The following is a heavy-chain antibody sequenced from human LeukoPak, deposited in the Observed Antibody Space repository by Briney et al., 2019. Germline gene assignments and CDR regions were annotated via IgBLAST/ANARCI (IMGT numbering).Heavy chain of an antibody. Sequence: RSSETLSLTCAVYGGSFSDYFWSWIRQPPGKGLEWIGEINHGGTTNYNPSLKSRVIISIDRSKNQVSLKLNSVTAADTAVYYCARERPGAPMDYWGQGTLVTVSS. CDR2: INHGGTT. J-gene: IGHJ4*02. CDR1: GGSFSDYF. CDR3: ARERPGAPMDY. V-gene: IGHV4-34*01. D-gene: IGHD3-10*01.